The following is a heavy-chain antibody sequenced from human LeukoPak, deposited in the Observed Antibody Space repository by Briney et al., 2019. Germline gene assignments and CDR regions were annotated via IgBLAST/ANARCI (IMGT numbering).Heavy chain of an antibody. CDR3: AKGGVAGTEGHFDY. V-gene: IGHV3-9*01. CDR1: GFTFDDYA. CDR2: ISWNSGSI. J-gene: IGHJ4*02. Sequence: SLRLSCAASGFTFDDYAMHWVRQAPGKGLEWVSGISWNSGSIGYADSVKGRFTISRDGAKNSLYLQMNSLRAEDTALYYCAKGGVAGTEGHFDYWGQGTLVTVSS. D-gene: IGHD6-19*01.